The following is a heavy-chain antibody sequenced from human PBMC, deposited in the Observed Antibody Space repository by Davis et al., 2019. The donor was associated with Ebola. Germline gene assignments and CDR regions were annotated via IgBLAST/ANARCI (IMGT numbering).Heavy chain of an antibody. V-gene: IGHV4-59*12. CDR1: GGSISSYY. Sequence: MPSDTLSLTCTVLGGSISSYYWSWLRQPPGKGLEWIEYIYYSGSTNYHPSLKSRVTISIDTSKKQISLNLTSVTAADTAVYYCARGQYDFWSGYLDYWGQGTLVTVSS. CDR3: ARGQYDFWSGYLDY. J-gene: IGHJ4*02. CDR2: IYYSGST. D-gene: IGHD3-3*01.